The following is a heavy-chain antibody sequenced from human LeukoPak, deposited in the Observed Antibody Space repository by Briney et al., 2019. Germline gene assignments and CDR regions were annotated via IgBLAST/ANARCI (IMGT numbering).Heavy chain of an antibody. CDR3: XXXXXXYDSSGYYAQFDY. V-gene: IGHV4-34*01. CDR1: GGSFSGYY. CDR2: INHSGST. J-gene: IGHJ4*02. D-gene: IGHD3-22*01. Sequence: SETLSLTCAVYGGSFSGYYWSWIRQPPGKGLEWIGEINHSGSTNYNPSLKSRVTISVDTSKNQFSLKLSSVTAADTAVYYCXXXXXXYDSSGYYAQFDYWGQGTLVTVSS.